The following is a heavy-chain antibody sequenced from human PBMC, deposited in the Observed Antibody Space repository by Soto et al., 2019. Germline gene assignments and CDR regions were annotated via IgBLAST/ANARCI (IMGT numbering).Heavy chain of an antibody. Sequence: SETLSLTCTVSGVSISSGDYYWSWIRQPPGKGLEWIGYIYYSGSTYYNPSLKSRVTISVDTSKNQFSLKLSSVTAADTAVYYCARAGIALPQAFDPWGQGTLVTVSS. V-gene: IGHV4-30-4*01. CDR2: IYYSGST. CDR3: ARAGIALPQAFDP. D-gene: IGHD6-13*01. J-gene: IGHJ5*02. CDR1: GVSISSGDYY.